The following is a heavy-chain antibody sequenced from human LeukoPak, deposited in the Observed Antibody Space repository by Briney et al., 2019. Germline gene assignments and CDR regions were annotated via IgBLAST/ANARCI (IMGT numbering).Heavy chain of an antibody. CDR2: ISRNSRYI. J-gene: IGHJ4*02. Sequence: GGSLRLSCAASGFTFSTYSMNWVRQAPGKGLEWVSSISRNSRYIYYADSMRGRFTISRDNAKNSLYLQMNSLKPEDTAVYYCVSRNYYHSRGYFELYYFDYWGQGALVTVSS. V-gene: IGHV3-21*06. D-gene: IGHD3-22*01. CDR1: GFTFSTYS. CDR3: VSRNYYHSRGYFELYYFDY.